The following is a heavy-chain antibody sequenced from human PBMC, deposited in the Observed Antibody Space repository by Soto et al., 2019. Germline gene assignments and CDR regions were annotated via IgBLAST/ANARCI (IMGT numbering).Heavy chain of an antibody. Sequence: SETLSLTCTVSGGSISSGDYYWSWIRQPPGKGLEWIGYIYYSGSTYYNPSLKSRVTISVDTSKNQFSLKLSSVTAADTAVYYCARDTRVAAAGTSYYYGMDVWGQGTTVTVSS. CDR2: IYYSGST. D-gene: IGHD6-13*01. V-gene: IGHV4-30-4*01. CDR1: GGSISSGDYY. J-gene: IGHJ6*02. CDR3: ARDTRVAAAGTSYYYGMDV.